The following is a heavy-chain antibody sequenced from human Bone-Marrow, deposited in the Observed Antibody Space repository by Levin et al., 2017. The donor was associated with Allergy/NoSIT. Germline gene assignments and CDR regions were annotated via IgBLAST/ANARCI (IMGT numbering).Heavy chain of an antibody. Sequence: PGGSLRLSCAASGFSFSTYGMHWVRQAPGKGLEWVAVLSFDGSHEFYADSVTGRFTVSRDNSKNTLYLQMDSLTGDDTAVYYCAKKSGWGYEELPESWGQGTLVIVSS. V-gene: IGHV3-30*18. CDR3: AKKSGWGYEELPES. J-gene: IGHJ5*02. CDR2: LSFDGSHE. D-gene: IGHD3-22*01. CDR1: GFSFSTYG.